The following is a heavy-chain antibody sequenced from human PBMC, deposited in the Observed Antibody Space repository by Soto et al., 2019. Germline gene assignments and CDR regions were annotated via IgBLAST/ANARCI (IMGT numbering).Heavy chain of an antibody. Sequence: ASVKVSCKASGYTFPRYSINWMRQSPGQSPEWMGWINPGNGNTKYSQRFQGRVTFTRDTSASTVYMELSSLTSKDTAVYYCARRGALTSYYYGYYFDYWGQATLVTAYS. V-gene: IGHV1-3*01. J-gene: IGHJ4*02. CDR1: GYTFPRYS. D-gene: IGHD3-9*01. CDR2: INPGNGNT. CDR3: ARRGALTSYYYGYYFDY.